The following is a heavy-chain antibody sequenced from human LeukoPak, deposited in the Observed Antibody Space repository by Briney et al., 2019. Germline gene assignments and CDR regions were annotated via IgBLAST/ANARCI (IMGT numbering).Heavy chain of an antibody. Sequence: PSGTLSLTCAVSGGSISSSNWWSWVRQPPGKGLEWIGEIYHSGSTNYNPSLKSRVTISVDKSKNQFSLRLSSVTAADTAVYYCARVGQWLVSNWFDPWGQGTLVTVSS. CDR1: GGSISSSNW. J-gene: IGHJ5*02. CDR3: ARVGQWLVSNWFDP. CDR2: IYHSGST. V-gene: IGHV4-4*02. D-gene: IGHD6-19*01.